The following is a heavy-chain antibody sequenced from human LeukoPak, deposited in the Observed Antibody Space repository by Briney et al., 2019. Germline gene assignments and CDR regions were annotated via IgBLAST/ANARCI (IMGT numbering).Heavy chain of an antibody. CDR1: GFTFSDYY. D-gene: IGHD5-24*01. CDR2: ISGSGSGSST. CDR3: AKSGYNRFDY. J-gene: IGHJ4*02. Sequence: PGGSLRLSCTTSGFTFSDYYMSWIRQAPGKGLEWVSTISGSGSGSSTYYADSVKGRFTISRDNSKNTLYLQMNSLRAEDTAVYYCAKSGYNRFDYWGQGTLVTVSS. V-gene: IGHV3-23*01.